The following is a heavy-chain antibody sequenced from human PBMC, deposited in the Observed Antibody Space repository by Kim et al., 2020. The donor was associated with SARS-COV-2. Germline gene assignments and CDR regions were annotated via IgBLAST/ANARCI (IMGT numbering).Heavy chain of an antibody. CDR3: ARVGCSGGSCYPLYYYYGIDV. CDR2: INPSGGST. CDR1: GYTFTSYY. Sequence: ASVKVSCKASGYTFTSYYMHWVRQAPGQGLEWMGIINPSGGSTSYAQKFQGRVTMTRDTSTSTVYMELSSLRSEDTAVYYCARVGCSGGSCYPLYYYYGIDVWGQGATVTVSS. D-gene: IGHD2-15*01. V-gene: IGHV1-46*01. J-gene: IGHJ6*02.